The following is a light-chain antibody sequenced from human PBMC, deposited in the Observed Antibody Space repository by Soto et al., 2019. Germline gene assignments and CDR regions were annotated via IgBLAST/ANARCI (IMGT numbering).Light chain of an antibody. Sequence: DIQMTQSPCSLSASVGDRVTITCLASQSITTYLHWYQQKPGKAPKLLIYAASSLQSGVPSRFSGSGSGTDFTLTISSLQPEDFATYYCQQSYSTLTWTCGQGTKVDIK. J-gene: IGKJ1*01. V-gene: IGKV1-39*01. CDR2: AAS. CDR1: QSITTY. CDR3: QQSYSTLTWT.